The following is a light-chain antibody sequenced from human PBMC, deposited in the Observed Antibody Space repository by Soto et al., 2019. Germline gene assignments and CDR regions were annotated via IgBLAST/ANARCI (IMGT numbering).Light chain of an antibody. CDR3: QQSYSTPPVT. Sequence: DIQMTQSPSSLSASVGDRVTITFRASQSISSYLNWYQQKPGKAPKLPIYAASSLQSGVPSRFSGSGSGTDFTLTISSLQPEDFATYYCQQSYSTPPVTFGQGTRLEIK. CDR2: AAS. J-gene: IGKJ5*01. V-gene: IGKV1-39*01. CDR1: QSISSY.